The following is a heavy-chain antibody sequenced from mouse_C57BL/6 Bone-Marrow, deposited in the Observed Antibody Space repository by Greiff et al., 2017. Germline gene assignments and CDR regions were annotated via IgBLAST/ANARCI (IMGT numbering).Heavy chain of an antibody. CDR3: ARQTPFYYGYDCYAMDY. CDR1: GFTFSDYY. D-gene: IGHD2-2*01. CDR2: ISNGGGSP. J-gene: IGHJ4*01. Sequence: EVKVEESGGGLVQPGGSLKLSCAASGFTFSDYYMYWVRQTPEKRLEWVAYISNGGGSPYYPDTVKGRFTISRDNAKNTLYLQMSRLKSEDTAMYYCARQTPFYYGYDCYAMDYWGQGTSGTVSS. V-gene: IGHV5-12*01.